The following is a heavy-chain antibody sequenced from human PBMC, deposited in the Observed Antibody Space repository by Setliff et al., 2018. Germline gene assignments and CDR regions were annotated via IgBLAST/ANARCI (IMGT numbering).Heavy chain of an antibody. D-gene: IGHD2-15*01. Sequence: SETLSLTCAVYDGSFSDYYWSWIRQPPGKGLEWIGEINHYGSTKYKSSLKSRVTISVDTSKNQFSLKLKSVTAADTAMYYCARGCAAGACYSDYYYYMDVWGKGTTVTVSS. CDR3: ARGCAAGACYSDYYYYMDV. CDR1: DGSFSDYY. CDR2: INHYGST. V-gene: IGHV4-34*01. J-gene: IGHJ6*03.